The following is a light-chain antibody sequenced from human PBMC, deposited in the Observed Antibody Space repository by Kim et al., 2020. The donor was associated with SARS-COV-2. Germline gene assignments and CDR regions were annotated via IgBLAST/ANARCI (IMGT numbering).Light chain of an antibody. CDR1: QGSSSY. V-gene: IGKV1-9*01. Sequence: ASVGDRVTITCRASQGSSSYLAWYQQKPGKAPNLLIYAASTLQSGVPSRFSGRGSGTEFTLTISSLQPEDFATYYCQQLNSYPRTFGGGTKVDIK. CDR2: AAS. CDR3: QQLNSYPRT. J-gene: IGKJ4*01.